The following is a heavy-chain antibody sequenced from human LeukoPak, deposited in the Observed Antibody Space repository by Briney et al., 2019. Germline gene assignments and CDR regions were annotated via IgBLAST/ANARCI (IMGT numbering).Heavy chain of an antibody. CDR1: GGTFSSYA. CDR3: ARSIDEPNYFDY. CDR2: IIPVLGIA. V-gene: IGHV1-69*04. Sequence: GASVKVSCKASGGTFSSYAISWVRQAPGQGLEWMGRIIPVLGIANYAQKFQGRVTITADKSTSTAYMELSSLRSEDTAVYYCARSIDEPNYFDYWGQGTLVTVSS. D-gene: IGHD3-16*02. J-gene: IGHJ4*02.